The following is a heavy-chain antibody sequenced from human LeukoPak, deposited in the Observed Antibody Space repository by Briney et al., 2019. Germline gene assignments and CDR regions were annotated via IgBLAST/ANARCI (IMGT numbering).Heavy chain of an antibody. J-gene: IGHJ2*01. D-gene: IGHD5-18*01. CDR2: VHSNGNT. CDR3: ARRIQLWSYWHFDL. CDR1: GGSISSSSYY. V-gene: IGHV4-61*05. Sequence: PSETLSLTCTVSGGSISSSSYYWGWIRQPPGKGLDWIGDVHSNGNTNYNPSLKNRVTMSIDTSRDQFSLTLTSVTAADTAIFYCARRIQLWSYWHFDLWGRGTLVTVSS.